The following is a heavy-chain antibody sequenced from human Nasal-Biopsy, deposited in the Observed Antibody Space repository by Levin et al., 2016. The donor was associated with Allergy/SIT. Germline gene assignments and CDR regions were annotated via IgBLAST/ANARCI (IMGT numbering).Heavy chain of an antibody. CDR2: ISEDGRTT. V-gene: IGHV3-43*02. CDR3: TTGKGYYFAY. Sequence: GESLKISCAASGFIFDDYTMHWVRQVPGKGLECVSFISEDGRTTFYADSVKGRFTISRDNSKNSVSLQMNSLRSDDTALYYCTTGKGYYFAYWGQGIVVTVSS. CDR1: GFIFDDYT. J-gene: IGHJ4*02.